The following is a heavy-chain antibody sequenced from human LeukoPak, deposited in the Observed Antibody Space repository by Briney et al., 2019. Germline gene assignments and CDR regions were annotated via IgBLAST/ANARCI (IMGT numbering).Heavy chain of an antibody. CDR1: GGSISSYN. V-gene: IGHV4-59*01. CDR3: ARGYSGYLGAFDI. D-gene: IGHD5-12*01. J-gene: IGHJ3*02. CDR2: IYYSGST. Sequence: SETLSLTCTLSGGSISSYNWSWIRQPPGKGLEWIGYIYYSGSTNYNPSLKSRVTISVDTSKNQFSLKLSSVTAADTAVYYCARGYSGYLGAFDIWGQGTMVTVSS.